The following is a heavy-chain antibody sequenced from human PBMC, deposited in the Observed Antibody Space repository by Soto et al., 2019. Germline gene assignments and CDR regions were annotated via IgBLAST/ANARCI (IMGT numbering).Heavy chain of an antibody. J-gene: IGHJ5*02. V-gene: IGHV1-58*01. CDR1: GFTFTNTA. CDR3: ATRDSWFDP. D-gene: IGHD2-15*01. CDR2: IVVGSGNT. Sequence: SVKVSCKASGFTFTNTAVHWVRQARGQRLEWIGWIVVGSGNTNYAQKFQERVTITRDMSTSTAYMELSSLRSEDTAVYYCATRDSWFDPWGQGTLVSVSS.